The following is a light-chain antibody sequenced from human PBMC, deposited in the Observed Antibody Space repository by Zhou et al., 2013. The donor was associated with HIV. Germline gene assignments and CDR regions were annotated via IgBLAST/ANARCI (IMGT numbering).Light chain of an antibody. J-gene: IGKJ3*01. Sequence: EIVLTQSPGTLSLSPGERATLSCRASQSISNSYLAWYQQKPGQAPRLLIYGVSSRATGIPDRFSGSGSGTDFTLVISRLEPEDFAVYYCQQYARSPFTFGPGTTVDVK. V-gene: IGKV3-20*01. CDR3: QQYARSPFT. CDR2: GVS. CDR1: QSISNSY.